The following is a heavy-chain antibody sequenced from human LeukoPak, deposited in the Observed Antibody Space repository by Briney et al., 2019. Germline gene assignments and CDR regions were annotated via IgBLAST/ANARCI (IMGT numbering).Heavy chain of an antibody. CDR1: GFTFSSYG. D-gene: IGHD6-19*01. Sequence: GGSLRLSCAASGFTFSSYGMHWVRQAPGKGLEWLANIKQDGSEQFYVDSVKGRFTISRDNGKNSLYLQMDSLTAEDTALYYCARSTGWTSDYWGQGVLVTVSS. V-gene: IGHV3-7*05. CDR2: IKQDGSEQ. CDR3: ARSTGWTSDY. J-gene: IGHJ4*02.